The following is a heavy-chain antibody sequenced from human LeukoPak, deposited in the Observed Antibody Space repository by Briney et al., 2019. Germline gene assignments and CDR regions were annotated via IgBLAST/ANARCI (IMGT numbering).Heavy chain of an antibody. CDR3: ARVDGSPDY. J-gene: IGHJ4*02. D-gene: IGHD2-15*01. CDR1: GFTFSGYS. CDR2: ISSPSSTI. V-gene: IGHV3-48*01. Sequence: HPGGSLRLSCAASGFTFSGYSMNWVRQAPGKGLEWVSYISSPSSTIYYADSVKGRFTISRDNAENSLYLQMNSLRAEDTAVYYCARVDGSPDYWGQGTLVTVSS.